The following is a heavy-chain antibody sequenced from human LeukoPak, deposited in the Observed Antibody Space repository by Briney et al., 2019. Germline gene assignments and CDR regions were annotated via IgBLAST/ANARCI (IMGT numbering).Heavy chain of an antibody. CDR3: ARDHYDSRGVLQH. J-gene: IGHJ1*01. D-gene: IGHD3-22*01. CDR2: IIPILGIA. V-gene: IGHV1-69*04. CDR1: GGTFSSYA. Sequence: ASVKISCKASGGTFSSYAISWVRQAPGQGLEWMGRIIPILGIANYAQKFQGRVTITADKSTSTAYMELSSLRSEDTAVYYCARDHYDSRGVLQHWGQGTLVTVSS.